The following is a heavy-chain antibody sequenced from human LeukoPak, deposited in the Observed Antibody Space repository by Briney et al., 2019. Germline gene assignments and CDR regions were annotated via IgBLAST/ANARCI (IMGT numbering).Heavy chain of an antibody. J-gene: IGHJ3*02. D-gene: IGHD2-21*02. CDR2: INTNTGNP. Sequence: ASVKVSFKASGYTFTSYAMNWVRQAPGQGLEGMGWINTNTGNPTYAQGFTGRFVFSLDTSVSTAYLQISSLKAEDTAMYYCARQGDIVVVTAIPENAFDIWGQGAMVTVSS. CDR3: ARQGDIVVVTAIPENAFDI. V-gene: IGHV7-4-1*02. CDR1: GYTFTSYA.